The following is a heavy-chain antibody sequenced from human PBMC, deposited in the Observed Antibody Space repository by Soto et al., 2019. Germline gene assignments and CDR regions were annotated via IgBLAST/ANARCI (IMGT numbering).Heavy chain of an antibody. CDR1: GFTCSTYC. V-gene: IGHV3-7*01. J-gene: IGHJ4*02. CDR3: VCRGNFFVY. Sequence: EVQLVESGGGLVQPGGSLRLPCAASGFTCSTYCMTWVRQPPGKGLEWVASINQDGSERYYVASVRGRFTSSRDNSKNSLYLPMNSLRAEGTAVYFCVCRGNFFVYWGQGTLVTVS. CDR2: INQDGSER. D-gene: IGHD2-15*01.